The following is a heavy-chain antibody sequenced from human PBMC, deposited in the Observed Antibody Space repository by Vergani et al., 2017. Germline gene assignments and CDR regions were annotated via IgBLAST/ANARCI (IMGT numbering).Heavy chain of an antibody. V-gene: IGHV3-30*02. CDR1: GSSFSTYG. CDR2: LRYDGSNE. J-gene: IGHJ6*02. Sequence: QVQLVESGGGVVQPGRSLRLSCVMSGSSFSTYGMHWVRQAPGRGLEWVAFLRYDGSNEYYGDAVKGRFIISRDNSKNMLSLEMHSLRPEDTAVYYCANSYCSSLSCYAVYGMEVWGQETTVTVSS. CDR3: ANSYCSSLSCYAVYGMEV. D-gene: IGHD2-2*01.